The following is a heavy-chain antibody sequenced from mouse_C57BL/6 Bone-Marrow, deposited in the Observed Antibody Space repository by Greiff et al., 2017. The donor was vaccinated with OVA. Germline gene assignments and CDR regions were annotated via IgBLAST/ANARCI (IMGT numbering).Heavy chain of an antibody. CDR3: ARDGDYDYDEDYWYFDV. J-gene: IGHJ1*03. CDR2: ISYSGST. V-gene: IGHV3-1*01. CDR1: GYSITSGYD. Sequence: EVQVVESGPGMVKPSQSLSLTCTVTGYSITSGYDWHWIRHFPGNKLEWMGYISYSGSTNYNPSLKSRISITHDTSKNHFFLKLNSVTTEDTATYYCARDGDYDYDEDYWYFDVWGTGTTVTVSS. D-gene: IGHD2-4*01.